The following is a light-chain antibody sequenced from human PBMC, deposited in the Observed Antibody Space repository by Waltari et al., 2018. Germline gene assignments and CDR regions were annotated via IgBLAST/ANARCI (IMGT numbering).Light chain of an antibody. J-gene: IGKJ1*01. V-gene: IGKV3-15*01. CDR1: QSVGIN. CDR2: TAS. Sequence: EIVMTQSPAALSVSPGERATLPGRASQSVGINLAWYQQKPGQAPRLLISTASTRATGIPARFSGSGSGTEFTLTINSLQSEDSAIYYCHQYNNWPPGGTFGQGTKVELK. CDR3: HQYNNWPPGGT.